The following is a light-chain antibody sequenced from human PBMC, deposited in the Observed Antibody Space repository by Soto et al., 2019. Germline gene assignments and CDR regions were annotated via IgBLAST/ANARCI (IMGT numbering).Light chain of an antibody. CDR2: GAS. V-gene: IGKV3-15*01. CDR3: QQYNNWPGWA. CDR1: QSVSSN. J-gene: IGKJ1*01. Sequence: EIVMTQSPVTLSVSPGERVTLSCRASQSVSSNLAWYQQKPGQAPRLLTYGASTRATGIPARFSGSGSGTEFTLTISSLQSEDFAVYYCQQYNNWPGWAFGQGTKVE.